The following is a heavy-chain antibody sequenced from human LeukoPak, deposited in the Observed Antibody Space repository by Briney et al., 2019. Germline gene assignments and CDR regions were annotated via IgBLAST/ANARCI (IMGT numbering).Heavy chain of an antibody. Sequence: GRSLRLSCAASGFTFDDYAMHWVRQAPGKGLEWVSGISWNSGSIGYADSVKGRFTISRDNAKNSLYLQMNSLRAEDTALYYCAKGSYGDYLFTCFDPWGQGPLVTVSS. CDR1: GFTFDDYA. CDR3: AKGSYGDYLFTCFDP. J-gene: IGHJ5*02. V-gene: IGHV3-9*01. D-gene: IGHD4-17*01. CDR2: ISWNSGSI.